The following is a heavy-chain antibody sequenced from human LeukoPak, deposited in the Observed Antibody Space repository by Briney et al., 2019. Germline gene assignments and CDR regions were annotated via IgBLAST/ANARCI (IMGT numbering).Heavy chain of an antibody. V-gene: IGHV1-2*02. CDR2: INPNSGGT. D-gene: IGHD3-9*01. Sequence: GASVKVSCKASGYTFTGYYMHWVRQAPGQGLEWMGWINPNSGGTNYAQKFQGRVTMTRDTSISTAYMELSRLRSDDTAVYYCARDSAPLSRYFDWLPSYYYYGMDVWGQGTTVTVPS. J-gene: IGHJ6*02. CDR1: GYTFTGYY. CDR3: ARDSAPLSRYFDWLPSYYYYGMDV.